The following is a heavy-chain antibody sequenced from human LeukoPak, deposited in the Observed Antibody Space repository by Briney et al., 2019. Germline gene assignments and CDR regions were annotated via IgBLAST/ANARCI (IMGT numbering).Heavy chain of an antibody. V-gene: IGHV3-74*01. Sequence: PGGSLRLSCEASGFTFSHYWMHWVRQAPGKGLVWVSRTNTDGSSISYVGSVKGRFTISRDNAKNTMYLQMNSLRAEDTAMYYCVPTDSSGLDWGQGTLITVSS. CDR1: GFTFSHYW. CDR2: TNTDGSSI. J-gene: IGHJ4*02. D-gene: IGHD3-22*01. CDR3: VPTDSSGLD.